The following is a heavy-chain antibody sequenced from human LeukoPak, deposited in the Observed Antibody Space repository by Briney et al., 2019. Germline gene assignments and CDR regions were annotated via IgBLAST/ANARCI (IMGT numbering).Heavy chain of an antibody. CDR2: IGGNGDRR. J-gene: IGHJ4*02. V-gene: IGHV3-23*01. Sequence: PGGSLRLSCVASGFTFSSYGMNWVRQAPGKGLEWVSGIGGNGDRRNYADSVKGRFAISRDNSRNTLYLQMNSLRVEDTAVYYCAREHRGGAFDYWGQGTLVTVSS. CDR1: GFTFSSYG. CDR3: AREHRGGAFDY. D-gene: IGHD3-16*01.